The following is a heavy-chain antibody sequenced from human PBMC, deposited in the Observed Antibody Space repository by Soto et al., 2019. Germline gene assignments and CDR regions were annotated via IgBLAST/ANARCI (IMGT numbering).Heavy chain of an antibody. D-gene: IGHD5-18*01. CDR2: IIPIFGTA. V-gene: IGHV1-69*13. CDR1: GGTFSSYA. J-gene: IGHJ4*02. Sequence: SVKVSCKASGGTFSSYAISWVRQAPGQGLEWMGGIIPIFGTANYAQKFQGRVTITADESTSTAYMELSSLRSEDTAVCYCARDPGFGDTAMAYYFDYWGQGTLVTVSS. CDR3: ARDPGFGDTAMAYYFDY.